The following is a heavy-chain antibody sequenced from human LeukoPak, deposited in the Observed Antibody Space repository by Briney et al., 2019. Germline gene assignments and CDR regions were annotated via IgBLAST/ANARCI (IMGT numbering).Heavy chain of an antibody. CDR2: IVSNGDST. D-gene: IGHD5-18*01. J-gene: IGHJ4*02. V-gene: IGHV3-64*04. CDR1: GFTFSRYG. Sequence: GGSLRLSCSASGFTFSRYGMHWVRQAPGKGLEYVSAIVSNGDSTYYADSVKGRFTISRDNSKNTLYLQMNSLRAEDAAVYYCAKDREDTAMVSPFGFFDYWGQGTLVTVSS. CDR3: AKDREDTAMVSPFGFFDY.